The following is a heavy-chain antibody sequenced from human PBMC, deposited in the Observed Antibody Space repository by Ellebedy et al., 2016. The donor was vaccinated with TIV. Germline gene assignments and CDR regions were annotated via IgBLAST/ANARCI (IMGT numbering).Heavy chain of an antibody. CDR1: GFAFSRCA. J-gene: IGHJ4*02. CDR2: ISYHGRNK. CDR3: TRKSFTGDFDS. Sequence: GESLKISXAASGFAFSRCAMHWVRQTPGKGLEWVATISYHGRNKFYADAVKGRFSISRDNSMNTLFLQMNSLRVEDTAIYYCTRKSFTGDFDSWGQGTLVTVSS. V-gene: IGHV3-30*04. D-gene: IGHD7-27*01.